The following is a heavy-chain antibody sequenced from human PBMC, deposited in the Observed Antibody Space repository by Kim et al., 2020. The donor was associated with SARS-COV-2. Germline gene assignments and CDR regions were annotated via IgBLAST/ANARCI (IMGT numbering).Heavy chain of an antibody. D-gene: IGHD3-22*01. CDR1: GGSFSGYY. J-gene: IGHJ4*02. CDR3: ARGRIVVVIRPNLNNAAAHPFDY. Sequence: SETLSLTCAVYGGSFSGYYWSWIRQPPGKGLEWIGEINHSGSTNYNPSLKSRVTISVDTSKNQFSLKLSSVTAADTAVYYCARGRIVVVIRPNLNNAAAHPFDYWGQGTLVTVSS. V-gene: IGHV4-34*01. CDR2: INHSGST.